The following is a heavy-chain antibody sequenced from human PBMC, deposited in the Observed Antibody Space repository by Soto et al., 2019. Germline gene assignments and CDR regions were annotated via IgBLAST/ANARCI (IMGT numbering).Heavy chain of an antibody. CDR3: ARPRGHSYGYGYYYGMDV. CDR1: GFTFSSYG. Sequence: PGGSLRLSCAASGFTFSSYGMHWVRQAPGKGLEWVAVIWYDGSNKYYADSVKGRFTISRDNSKNTLYLQMNSLRAEDTAVYYCARPRGHSYGYGYYYGMDVWGQGTTVTVSS. D-gene: IGHD5-18*01. J-gene: IGHJ6*02. V-gene: IGHV3-33*01. CDR2: IWYDGSNK.